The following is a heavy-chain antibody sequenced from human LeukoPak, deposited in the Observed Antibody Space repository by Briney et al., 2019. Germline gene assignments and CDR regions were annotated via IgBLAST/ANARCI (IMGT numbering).Heavy chain of an antibody. CDR1: GFTFSSYE. J-gene: IGHJ4*02. Sequence: PGGSLRLSCAASGFTFSSYEMNWVRQAPGKGLEWVSYISSSGSTIYYADSVKGRFTISRDNAKNSLYLQMNSPRAEDTAVYYCAREEDDSSDYWGQGTLVTVSS. D-gene: IGHD3-22*01. CDR3: AREEDDSSDY. V-gene: IGHV3-48*03. CDR2: ISSSGSTI.